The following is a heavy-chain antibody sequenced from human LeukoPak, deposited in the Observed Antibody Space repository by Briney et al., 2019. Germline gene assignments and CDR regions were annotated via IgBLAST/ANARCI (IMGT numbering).Heavy chain of an antibody. Sequence: SETLSLTCTVSGGSISSYYWSWIWQPPGKGLEWIGYIYYSGSTNYNPSLKSRVTISVDTSKNQFSLKLSSVTAADTAVYYCARGVKIEYSSSSRNWLFDLWGRGTLVTVSS. CDR3: ARGVKIEYSSSSRNWLFDL. J-gene: IGHJ2*01. V-gene: IGHV4-59*08. CDR2: IYYSGST. D-gene: IGHD6-6*01. CDR1: GGSISSYY.